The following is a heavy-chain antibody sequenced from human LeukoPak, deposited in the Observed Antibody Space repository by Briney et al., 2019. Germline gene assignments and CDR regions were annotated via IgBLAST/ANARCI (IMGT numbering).Heavy chain of an antibody. CDR1: GFTFSSYW. D-gene: IGHD6-19*01. J-gene: IGHJ4*02. CDR2: IKQDGSEK. V-gene: IGHV3-7*03. Sequence: GGSLRLSCAASGFTFSSYWMSWVRQAPGKGLEWVANIKQDGSEKYYVDSVKGRFTISRDNSKNTLYLQMNSLRAEDTAVYYCAKDVAAPRGDYWGQGTLVTVSS. CDR3: AKDVAAPRGDY.